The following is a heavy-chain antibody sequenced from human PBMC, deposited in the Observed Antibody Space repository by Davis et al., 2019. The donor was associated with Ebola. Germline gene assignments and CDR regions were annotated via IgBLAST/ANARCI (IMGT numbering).Heavy chain of an antibody. CDR1: GGSFGDFY. D-gene: IGHD3-10*01. CDR3: AREAKSASYTYYFDY. Sequence: SETLSLTCGVFGGSFGDFYWGWIRQSPGKGLEWIGEISHTGNINYNPSLKSRLTISVGTSNNQFSLKLSSVTAADTAVYYCAREAKSASYTYYFDYWGQGTLVTVSS. J-gene: IGHJ4*02. V-gene: IGHV4-34*01. CDR2: ISHTGNI.